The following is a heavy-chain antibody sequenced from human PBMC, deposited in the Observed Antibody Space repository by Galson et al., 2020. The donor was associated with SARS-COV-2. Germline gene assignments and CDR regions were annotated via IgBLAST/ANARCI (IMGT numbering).Heavy chain of an antibody. CDR1: GFTFSDHY. J-gene: IGHJ5*02. CDR2: ITNNPYPYII. CDR3: ARDSWTALDL. V-gene: IGHV3-72*01. Sequence: GGSLRLSCAASGFTFSDHYMDWVRQAPGKGLEWIGRITNNPYPYIITYAASVKGRFVISRDESQNSIFLQMNSLKTEDTAVYYCARDSWTALDLWGQGTLVTVS.